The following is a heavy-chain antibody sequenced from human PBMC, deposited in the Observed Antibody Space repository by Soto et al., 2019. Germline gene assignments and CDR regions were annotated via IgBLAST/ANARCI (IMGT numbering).Heavy chain of an antibody. V-gene: IGHV3-30-3*01. CDR3: ARTPVVVAATGGYYFDY. Sequence: GGSLRLSCAASGFTFSSYTMLWVRQGPGKCLKWVAVISYDGSNKYYADSVKGRFTISRDKSKNTLYLQMNSLRAEDTAVYYCARTPVVVAATGGYYFDYWGQGTLVNVSS. CDR2: ISYDGSNK. CDR1: GFTFSSYT. J-gene: IGHJ4*02. D-gene: IGHD2-15*01.